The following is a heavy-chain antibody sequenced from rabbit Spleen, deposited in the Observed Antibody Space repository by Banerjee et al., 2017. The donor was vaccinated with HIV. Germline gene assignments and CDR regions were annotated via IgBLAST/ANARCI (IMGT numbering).Heavy chain of an antibody. CDR3: ARRSNGGDGAAFNL. D-gene: IGHD2-1*01. J-gene: IGHJ4*01. CDR2: IYNGDGGT. CDR1: GFSFSSGYV. V-gene: IGHV1S47*01. Sequence: QEQLEESGGGLVKPGASLTLTCKASGFSFSSGYVMSWVRQAPGKGLEWIASIYNGDGGTWYASWVNGRFTISRSTSLNTVDLELTSLTAADTATVFCARRSNGGDGAAFNLWGPGTLVTVS.